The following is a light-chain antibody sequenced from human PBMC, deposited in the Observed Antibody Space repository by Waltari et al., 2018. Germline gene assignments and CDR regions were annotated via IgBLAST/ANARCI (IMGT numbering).Light chain of an antibody. CDR3: CSYAGTYTFVV. V-gene: IGLV2-11*01. Sequence: QSALTQPRSVSGSPGQSVTISCTGSDSDIGYYNYFSWYQQHPGKVPKLMIYDVTTRPSGVPDRFSGSKSGNTASLTISGLQAEDESDYYCCSYAGTYTFVVFGGGTKLTVL. CDR2: DVT. CDR1: DSDIGYYNY. J-gene: IGLJ2*01.